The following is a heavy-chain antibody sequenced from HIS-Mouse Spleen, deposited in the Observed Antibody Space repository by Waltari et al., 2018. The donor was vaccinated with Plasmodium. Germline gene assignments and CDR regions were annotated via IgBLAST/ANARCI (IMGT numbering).Heavy chain of an antibody. D-gene: IGHD3-9*01. CDR1: GFTFSSFS. J-gene: IGHJ2*01. V-gene: IGHV3-21*01. Sequence: EVQLVESGGGLVKPGGSLRLSCAASGFTFSSFSMNWARQAPGKGLEWVSSISSSSYIYYADSVKGRFTISRDNAKNSLYLQMNSLRAEDTAVYYCAREDILTGYYNDYWYFDLWGRGTLVTVSS. CDR3: AREDILTGYYNDYWYFDL. CDR2: ISSSSYI.